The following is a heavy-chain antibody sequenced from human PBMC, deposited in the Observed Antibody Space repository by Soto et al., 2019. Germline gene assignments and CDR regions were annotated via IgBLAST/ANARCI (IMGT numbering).Heavy chain of an antibody. CDR1: GFTFSSYG. CDR3: ARDSDDSSGYYSSYFDY. V-gene: IGHV3-33*01. D-gene: IGHD3-22*01. J-gene: IGHJ4*02. CDR2: IWYDGSNK. Sequence: QVQLVESGGGVVQPGRSLRLSCAASGFTFSSYGMHWVRQAPGKGLEWVAVIWYDGSNKYYADSVKGRFTISRDNSKNTLYLQMYSLRAEDTAVYYCARDSDDSSGYYSSYFDYWGQGTLVTVSS.